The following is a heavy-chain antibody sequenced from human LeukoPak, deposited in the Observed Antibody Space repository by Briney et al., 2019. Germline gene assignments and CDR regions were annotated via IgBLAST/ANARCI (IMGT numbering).Heavy chain of an antibody. CDR3: ARTPRYCSSTSCYFDYYYYYMDV. J-gene: IGHJ6*03. Sequence: SQTLSLTCAISGDSVSSNSAAWNWIRQSPSRGLEWLGRTYYRSKWYNDYAVSVKSRITINPDTSKNQFSLQLNSVTPEDTAVYYCARTPRYCSSTSCYFDYYYYYMDVWGKGTAVTVSS. CDR2: TYYRSKWYN. CDR1: GDSVSSNSAA. V-gene: IGHV6-1*01. D-gene: IGHD2-2*01.